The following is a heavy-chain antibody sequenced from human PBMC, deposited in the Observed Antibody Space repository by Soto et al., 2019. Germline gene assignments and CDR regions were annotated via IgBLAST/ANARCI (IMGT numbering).Heavy chain of an antibody. Sequence: QVQLQESGPGLVKPSGTLSLTCAVSSGSIFSSYWWSWVRQPPGKGLEWIGETRNSGGANYNPSLQSRVTISVDRSKNHFFLELRSVTAADTAVYYCASHLVMAGTRGFDHWGLGTLVTVSS. J-gene: IGHJ4*02. CDR1: SGSIFSSYW. D-gene: IGHD6-19*01. CDR2: TRNSGGA. V-gene: IGHV4-4*02. CDR3: ASHLVMAGTRGFDH.